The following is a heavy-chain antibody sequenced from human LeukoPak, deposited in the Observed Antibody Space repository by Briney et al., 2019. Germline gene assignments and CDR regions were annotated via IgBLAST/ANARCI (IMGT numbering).Heavy chain of an antibody. CDR2: IYYSGST. CDR3: ARERGNYDYSNGGAVGY. V-gene: IGHV4-39*07. Sequence: PSETLSLTCTVSGGSISSSSYYWGWIRQPPGKGLEWIGSIYYSGSTYYNPSLKSRVTISVDTSKNQFSLELSSVTAADTAVYYCARERGNYDYSNGGAVGYWGQGTLVTVSS. J-gene: IGHJ4*02. D-gene: IGHD4-11*01. CDR1: GGSISSSSYY.